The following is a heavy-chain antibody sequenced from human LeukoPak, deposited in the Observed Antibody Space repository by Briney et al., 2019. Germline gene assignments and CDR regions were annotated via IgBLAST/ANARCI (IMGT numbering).Heavy chain of an antibody. CDR3: ANHLACGSTSCPSFDY. D-gene: IGHD2-2*01. CDR1: GFTFSDYS. V-gene: IGHV3-21*01. Sequence: GGSLRLSCAASGFTFSDYSMNWVRQAPGKGLEWVSSISDDSNYIYYADSVKGRFTISRDNAKNSLYLQMNSLRTEDTAVYYCANHLACGSTSCPSFDYWGQGTLVTVSS. J-gene: IGHJ4*02. CDR2: ISDDSNYI.